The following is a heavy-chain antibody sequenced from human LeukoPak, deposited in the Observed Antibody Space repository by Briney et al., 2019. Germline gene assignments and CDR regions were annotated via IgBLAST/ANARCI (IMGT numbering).Heavy chain of an antibody. CDR1: GGSISSSNW. CDR2: IYHSGST. Sequence: SETLSLTCAVSGGSISSSNWWSWVRQPPGKGLEWIGEIYHSGSTNYNPSLKSRVTISVDKSKNQFSLKLSSVTAADTAVYYCASSAWQWLVPYYYYGMDVWGQGTTVTVSS. V-gene: IGHV4-4*02. CDR3: ASSAWQWLVPYYYYGMDV. D-gene: IGHD6-19*01. J-gene: IGHJ6*02.